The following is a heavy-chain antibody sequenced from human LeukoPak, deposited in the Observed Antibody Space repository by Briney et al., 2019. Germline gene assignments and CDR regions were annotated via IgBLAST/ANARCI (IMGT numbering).Heavy chain of an antibody. CDR2: INPNGGGT. D-gene: IGHD6-19*01. CDR3: ARDNSGHFDK. V-gene: IGHV1-46*01. CDR1: GYTFTRNL. Sequence: ASVKVSCKASGYTFTRNLMHWARQAPGQGVEWMAIINPNGGGTRYAQKFQGRVTMTKDTSTSTVYMELSSLRSEDTAVYYCARDNSGHFDKWGQGTLVTVS. J-gene: IGHJ4*02.